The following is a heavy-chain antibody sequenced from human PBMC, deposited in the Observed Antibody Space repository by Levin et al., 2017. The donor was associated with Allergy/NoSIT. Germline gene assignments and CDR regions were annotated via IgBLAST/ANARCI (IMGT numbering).Heavy chain of an antibody. V-gene: IGHV3-11*01. CDR2: ISSRGFTI. J-gene: IGHJ6*03. Sequence: KTGGSLRLSCAASGFTFSDYYMSWIRQAPGKGLEWISYISSRGFTIYYADSVKGRFTISRDNAKNSLYLQMNSLRAEETAIYYCAKDGEQQLVRGEYYSYYYMDVWGKGTTVTVSS. CDR3: AKDGEQQLVRGEYYSYYYMDV. D-gene: IGHD6-13*01. CDR1: GFTFSDYY.